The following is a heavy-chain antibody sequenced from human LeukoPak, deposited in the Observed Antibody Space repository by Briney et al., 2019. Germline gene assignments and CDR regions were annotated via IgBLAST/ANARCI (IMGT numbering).Heavy chain of an antibody. CDR3: ARRAVAEYYYMDV. CDR1: GYTFTGYY. CDR2: INPNSGGT. V-gene: IGHV1-2*02. Sequence: GASVKVSCKASGYTFTGYYMHWVRQAPGQGLEWMGWINPNSGGTNYAQKFQGRVTMTRDTSISTAYMELSRLRSDDTAVYYCARRAVAEYYYMDVWGKGTTVTVSS. J-gene: IGHJ6*03. D-gene: IGHD6-19*01.